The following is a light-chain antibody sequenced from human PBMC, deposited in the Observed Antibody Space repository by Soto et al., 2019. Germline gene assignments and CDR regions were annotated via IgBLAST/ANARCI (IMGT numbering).Light chain of an antibody. CDR3: QHNYGTPA. V-gene: IGKV1-39*01. Sequence: DIQMTQSPSSLSASVGDRVTITFRASQIISTYLNWYQQRAGLAPRLLIYAASSLQSGVPPRFSGSGSGTDFTLTISSVQPEDFATYYCQHNYGTPAFGQGTRLEI. J-gene: IGKJ5*01. CDR1: QIISTY. CDR2: AAS.